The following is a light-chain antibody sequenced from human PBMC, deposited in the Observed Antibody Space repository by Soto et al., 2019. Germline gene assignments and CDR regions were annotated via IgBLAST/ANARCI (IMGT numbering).Light chain of an antibody. CDR3: FSYAGSSTYV. CDR2: EGS. CDR1: SSDVGSYNL. J-gene: IGLJ1*01. V-gene: IGLV2-23*01. Sequence: QSERTQPGSVSGSPGQSITISCAGTSSDVGSYNLVSWYQNHPGKAPKLMIYEGSKRPSGVSNRFSGSKSGNTASLTISGLQAADEADYFCFSYAGSSTYVFGTGPKVTVL.